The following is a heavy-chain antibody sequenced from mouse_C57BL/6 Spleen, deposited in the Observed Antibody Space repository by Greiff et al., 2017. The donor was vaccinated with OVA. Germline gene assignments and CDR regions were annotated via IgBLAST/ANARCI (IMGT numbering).Heavy chain of an antibody. CDR1: GYTFTDYN. D-gene: IGHD2-1*01. Sequence: EVQLQQPGAELVKPGASVKMSCKASGYTFTDYNMDWVKQSHGKSLEWIGDINPNNGGTIYNQKFKGKATLTVDKSSSTAYMELRSLTSEDTAVYYCARSVPYGNYGLDYWGQGTTLTVSS. CDR3: ARSVPYGNYGLDY. J-gene: IGHJ2*01. CDR2: INPNNGGT. V-gene: IGHV1-18*01.